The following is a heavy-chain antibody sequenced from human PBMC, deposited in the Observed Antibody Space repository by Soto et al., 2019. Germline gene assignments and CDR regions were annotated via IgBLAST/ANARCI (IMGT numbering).Heavy chain of an antibody. CDR1: GFIFSNYW. V-gene: IGHV3-74*01. CDR3: ARGPQDFWSGLA. Sequence: EVRLVESGGGLVQPGGSLRLSCAASGFIFSNYWMHWLRQVPGTGLLWVSRISRDGNSISYDDSVKGRFTISRDNAKNTLYLQMTSLTTEETAVYYCARGPQDFWSGLAWCQGTLVTVSS. J-gene: IGHJ4*02. D-gene: IGHD3-3*01. CDR2: ISRDGNSI.